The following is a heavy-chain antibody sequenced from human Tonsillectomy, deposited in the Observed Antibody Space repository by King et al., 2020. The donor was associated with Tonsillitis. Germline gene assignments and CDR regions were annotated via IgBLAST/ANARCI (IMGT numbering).Heavy chain of an antibody. V-gene: IGHV3-23*01. CDR1: GFTFSNYA. CDR3: AKDCSGSYGDGSFDY. CDR2: ISGSGGST. D-gene: IGHD1-26*01. Sequence: VQSGGSLRLSCAASGFTFSNYAMSWVRQAPGKGLEWVSGISGSGGSTYYADSVKGRFTISRDNSKNTLCLQMNSLRAEDTAVYYCAKDCSGSYGDGSFDYWGQGTLVTVSS. J-gene: IGHJ4*02.